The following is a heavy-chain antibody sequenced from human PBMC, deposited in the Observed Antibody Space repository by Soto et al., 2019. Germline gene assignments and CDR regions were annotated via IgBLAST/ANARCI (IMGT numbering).Heavy chain of an antibody. V-gene: IGHV3-23*01. D-gene: IGHD6-13*01. CDR1: GFTFSSYA. CDR3: AKVTYSSSWYGNYYYMDV. Sequence: GRSLRLSCTASGFTFSSYAMSCVRQAPGKGLEWVSAISGSGGSTYYADSVKGRFTISRDNSKNTLYLQMNSLRAEDTAVYYCAKVTYSSSWYGNYYYMDVWGKGTTVTVSS. CDR2: ISGSGGST. J-gene: IGHJ6*03.